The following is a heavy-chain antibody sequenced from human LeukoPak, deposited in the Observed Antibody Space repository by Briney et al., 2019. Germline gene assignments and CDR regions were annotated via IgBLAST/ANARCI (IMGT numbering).Heavy chain of an antibody. Sequence: ASVTVSCKASGYTFTSYGISWVRQAPGQGLEWMGWISAYNGNTNYAQKLQGRVTMTTDTSTSTAYMELRSLRSDDTAVYYCAMLTYYDILTGYYNQRDYWGQGTLVTVSS. CDR1: GYTFTSYG. D-gene: IGHD3-9*01. J-gene: IGHJ4*02. V-gene: IGHV1-18*01. CDR3: AMLTYYDILTGYYNQRDY. CDR2: ISAYNGNT.